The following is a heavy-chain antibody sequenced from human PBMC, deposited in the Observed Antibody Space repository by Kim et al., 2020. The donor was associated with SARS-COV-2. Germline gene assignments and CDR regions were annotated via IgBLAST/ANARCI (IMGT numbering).Heavy chain of an antibody. CDR1: GYTFTGYY. CDR2: INPNSGGT. J-gene: IGHJ5*02. Sequence: ASVKVSCKASGYTFTGYYMHWVRQAPGQGLEWMGWINPNSGGTNYAQKFQGRVTMTRDTSISTAYMELSRLRSDDTAVYYCAREGFFYYGSGSYPPGMSWFDPWGQGTLVTVSS. D-gene: IGHD3-10*01. CDR3: AREGFFYYGSGSYPPGMSWFDP. V-gene: IGHV1-2*02.